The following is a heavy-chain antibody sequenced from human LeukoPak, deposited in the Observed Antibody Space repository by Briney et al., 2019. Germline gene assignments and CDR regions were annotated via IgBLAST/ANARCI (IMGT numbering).Heavy chain of an antibody. CDR3: ARENSGSYREFDY. V-gene: IGHV4-4*07. J-gene: IGHJ4*02. CDR1: GGSISSYY. D-gene: IGHD1-26*01. Sequence: SETLSLTCTVSGGSISSYYWSWIRQPAGKGLEWIGRIYTSGSTNYNASLKSRVSMSVDTSKNQFSLELGSVTAADTAVFYCARENSGSYREFDYWGQGTLVTVSS. CDR2: IYTSGST.